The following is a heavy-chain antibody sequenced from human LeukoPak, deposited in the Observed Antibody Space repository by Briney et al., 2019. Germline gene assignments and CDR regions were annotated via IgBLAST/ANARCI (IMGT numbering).Heavy chain of an antibody. CDR3: ERDGASSPYYYSYSCMDV. V-gene: IGHV1-18*04. D-gene: IGHD1-26*01. J-gene: IGHJ6*02. CDR1: GYTFTSYG. Sequence: ASVKVSCKASGYTFTSYGISWVRQAPGQGLEWIGWISAYNGNTNYAQKLQGRVTMTTDTSTSTAYMELRSLRSDDTAVYYCERDGASSPYYYSYSCMDVWGQGTTVTASS. CDR2: ISAYNGNT.